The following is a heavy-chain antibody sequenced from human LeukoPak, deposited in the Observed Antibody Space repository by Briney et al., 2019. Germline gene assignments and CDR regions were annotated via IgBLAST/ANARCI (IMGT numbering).Heavy chain of an antibody. CDR3: AKTPVASLSHFDY. CDR1: GFTFSSYA. V-gene: IGHV3-23*01. CDR2: TGSTGVST. D-gene: IGHD6-19*01. J-gene: IGHJ4*02. Sequence: GGSLRLSCAASGFTFSSYAMNWVRQAPGKGLEWVSGTGSTGVSTFYADSVKGRFTVSRDNSKNTLYLQMNSLRAEDTAVYYCAKTPVASLSHFDYWGQGTLVTVSS.